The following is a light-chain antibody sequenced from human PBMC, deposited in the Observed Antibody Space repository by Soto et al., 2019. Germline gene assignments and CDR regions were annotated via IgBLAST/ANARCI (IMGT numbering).Light chain of an antibody. CDR2: DAS. V-gene: IGKV3-11*01. J-gene: IGKJ1*01. CDR3: QQRVNRPLT. CDR1: QSVNIY. Sequence: EIVLTQSPATLSLSPGERATLSCRTSQSVNIYLAWYQQKRGQAPRLLIYDASNRATGIPARFSGSGSGTDFTLTITSREPADFAVYYCQQRVNRPLTFGQGTKVEIK.